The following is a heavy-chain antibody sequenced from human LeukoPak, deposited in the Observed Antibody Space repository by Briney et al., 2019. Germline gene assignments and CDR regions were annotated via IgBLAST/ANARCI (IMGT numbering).Heavy chain of an antibody. J-gene: IGHJ4*02. CDR3: ARDLRSSGYYAFDY. D-gene: IGHD3-22*01. CDR1: GFTFSRHS. CDR2: ISYDGSNK. V-gene: IGHV3-30*03. Sequence: GGPLRLSCAASGFTFSRHSVNWVRQAPGKGLEWVAVISYDGSNKYYADSVKGRFTTSGDNAKNSLYLQMNSLRAEDTAVYYCARDLRSSGYYAFDYWGQGTLVTVSS.